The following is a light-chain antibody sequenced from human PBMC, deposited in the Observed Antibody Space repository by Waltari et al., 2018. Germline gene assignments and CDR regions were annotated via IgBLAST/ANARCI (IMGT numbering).Light chain of an antibody. CDR1: QSIRKY. CDR2: AAS. CDR3: QHHVRLPAT. V-gene: IGKV3-20*01. J-gene: IGKJ1*01. Sequence: EIVLTQSPGTLSLSPGESATLSCRASQSIRKYLAWYQQRPGKAPRLLIYAASNRATGIPDRFSGGWSGTDFSLTLSRLEPEDFAVYYCQHHVRLPATFGQGTKVEIK.